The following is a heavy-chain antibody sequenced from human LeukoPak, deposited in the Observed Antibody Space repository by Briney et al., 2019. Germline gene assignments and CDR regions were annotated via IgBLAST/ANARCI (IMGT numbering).Heavy chain of an antibody. D-gene: IGHD3-10*01. J-gene: IGHJ4*02. CDR3: AKEGGSGSYFLVPYYFDY. CDR2: ISYDGSNK. CDR1: GFTFSSYG. Sequence: GGSLRLSCAASGFTFSSYGMHWVRQAPGKGLEWGAVISYDGSNKYYADSVKGRFTISRDNSKNTLYLQMNSLRAEDTAVYYCAKEGGSGSYFLVPYYFDYWGQGTLVTVSS. V-gene: IGHV3-30*18.